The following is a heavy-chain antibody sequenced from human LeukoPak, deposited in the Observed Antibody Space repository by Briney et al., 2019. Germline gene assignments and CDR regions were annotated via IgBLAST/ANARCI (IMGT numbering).Heavy chain of an antibody. Sequence: PGGSLRLSCAASGFTFSGSAMHWVRQASGKGLEWVGRIRSKANSYATAYAASVKGRFTISRDDSKNTAYLQMNSLKTEDTAVYYCTSLRYYDILTGYYNNWFDPWGQGTLVTVSS. CDR1: GFTFSGSA. CDR3: TSLRYYDILTGYYNNWFDP. J-gene: IGHJ5*02. CDR2: IRSKANSYAT. V-gene: IGHV3-73*01. D-gene: IGHD3-9*01.